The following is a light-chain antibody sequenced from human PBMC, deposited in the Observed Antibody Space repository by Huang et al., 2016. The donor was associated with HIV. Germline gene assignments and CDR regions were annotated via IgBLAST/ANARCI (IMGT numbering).Light chain of an antibody. CDR3: QQSYRLPRT. J-gene: IGKJ2*02. CDR2: GAS. Sequence: DIQMTQSPSSLSASVGDRVIITCRASQSVTKYLNCDQHMPGKAPKLLIYGASTLQGGVSSRFSGSGSGTEFTLSISSLQPEDAATYYCQQSYRLPRTFGQGTSLEI. V-gene: IGKV1-39*01. CDR1: QSVTKY.